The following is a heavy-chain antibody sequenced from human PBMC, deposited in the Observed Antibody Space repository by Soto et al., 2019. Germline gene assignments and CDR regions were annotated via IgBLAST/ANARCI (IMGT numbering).Heavy chain of an antibody. CDR1: GGSISSSSYY. D-gene: IGHD3-9*01. V-gene: IGHV4-39*01. CDR2: IYYSGST. CDR3: ARHPLRYFDWSYYYYGMDV. J-gene: IGHJ6*02. Sequence: PSETLSLTCTVAGGSISSSSYYWGWIRQAPGKGLEWIGSIYYSGSTYYNPSLKSRVTISVDTSKNQFSLKLSSVTAADTAAYYCARHPLRYFDWSYYYYGMDVWGQGTTVT.